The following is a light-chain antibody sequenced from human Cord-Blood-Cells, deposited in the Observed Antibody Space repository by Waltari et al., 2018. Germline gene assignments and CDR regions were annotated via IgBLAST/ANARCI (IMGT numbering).Light chain of an antibody. CDR3: QQRSNWWT. CDR1: QRVSSN. CDR2: DAS. Sequence: EIVLTQSPATLSLSPGERATPSCRASQRVSSNLAWYQQTPGQAPRLLIYDASNRATGIPARFSGSGSGTDFTLTISSLEPEDFAVYYCQQRSNWWTFGQGTKVEIK. J-gene: IGKJ1*01. V-gene: IGKV3-11*01.